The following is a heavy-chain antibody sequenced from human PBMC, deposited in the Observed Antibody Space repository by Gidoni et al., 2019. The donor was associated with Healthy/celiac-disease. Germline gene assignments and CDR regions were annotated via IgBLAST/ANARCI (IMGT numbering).Heavy chain of an antibody. CDR1: GFTFSGYW. CDR2: INSYGSST. D-gene: IGHD3-3*01. J-gene: IGHJ4*02. CDR3: ARPSDSLEGPVDY. V-gene: IGHV3-74*01. Sequence: EVQLVESGGGLVQPGGSLRLSCAASGFTFSGYWMHWVRQAPGKGLVWVSRINSYGSSTSYADSVKGRFTIARDNAKNTLYLQMNSLRAEDTAVYYWARPSDSLEGPVDYWGQGTLVTVSS.